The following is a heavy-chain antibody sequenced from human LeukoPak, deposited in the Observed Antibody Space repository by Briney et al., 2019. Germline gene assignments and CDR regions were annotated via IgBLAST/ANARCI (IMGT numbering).Heavy chain of an antibody. J-gene: IGHJ6*03. Sequence: GGSLRLSCAASGFTFSSYSMSWVRQAPGKVLEWVSSISSSSSYIYYADSVKGRFTISRDNAKNSLYLQMNSPRAEDTAVYYCARKGVAGYMDVWGKGTTVTISS. D-gene: IGHD2-15*01. CDR1: GFTFSSYS. V-gene: IGHV3-21*01. CDR2: ISSSSSYI. CDR3: ARKGVAGYMDV.